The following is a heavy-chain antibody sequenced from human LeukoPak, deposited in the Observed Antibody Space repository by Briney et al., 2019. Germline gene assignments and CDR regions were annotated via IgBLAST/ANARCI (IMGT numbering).Heavy chain of an antibody. Sequence: GGSLRLSCAASGFTFSSYAMHWVRQAPGKGLEWVAVISYDGSNKYYADSVKGRFTISRDNSKNTLYLQMNSLRAEDTAVYYCARGEWWLPKPQFDYWGQGTLVTVSS. CDR3: ARGEWWLPKPQFDY. CDR1: GFTFSSYA. CDR2: ISYDGSNK. V-gene: IGHV3-30-3*01. D-gene: IGHD5-12*01. J-gene: IGHJ4*02.